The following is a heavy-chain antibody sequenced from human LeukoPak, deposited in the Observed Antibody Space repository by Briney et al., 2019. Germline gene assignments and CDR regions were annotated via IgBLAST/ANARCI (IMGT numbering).Heavy chain of an antibody. CDR2: ISYDGSNK. V-gene: IGHV3-30*03. J-gene: IGHJ4*02. CDR1: GFTFSSYG. CDR3: ARESYSSGWYSGGVVDY. D-gene: IGHD6-19*01. Sequence: PGGSLRLSCAASGFTFSSYGMRWVRQALGKGLEWVAVISYDGSNKYYADSVKGRFTISRDNSKNTLYLQMNSLRAEDTAVYYCARESYSSGWYSGGVVDYWGQGTLVTVSS.